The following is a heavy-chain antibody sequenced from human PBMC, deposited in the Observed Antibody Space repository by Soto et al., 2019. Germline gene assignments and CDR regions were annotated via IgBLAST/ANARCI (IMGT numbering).Heavy chain of an antibody. CDR2: IYWDDDK. CDR3: AHRVLRTVFGLVTTTAIYFDF. D-gene: IGHD3-3*01. Sequence: QITLNESGPTVVRPTETLTLTCRFSGFSLTTSGVGVGWIRQSPGKAPEWLALIYWDDDKRYSASLKSRLTITKHTAKLQVVLTVADLDPTDTATYYCAHRVLRTVFGLVTTTAIYFDFWGQGTPVAVSS. J-gene: IGHJ4*02. V-gene: IGHV2-5*02. CDR1: GFSLTTSGVG.